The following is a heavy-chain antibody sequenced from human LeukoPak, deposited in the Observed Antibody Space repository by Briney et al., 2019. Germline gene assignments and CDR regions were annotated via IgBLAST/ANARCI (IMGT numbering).Heavy chain of an antibody. J-gene: IGHJ3*02. CDR3: ARGTWYDYVWGSYGGAFDI. V-gene: IGHV3-64*01. CDR1: GFTFSSYA. Sequence: TGGSLRLSCAASGFTFSSYAMHWVRQAPGKGLEYVSAISSNGGSTYYANSVKGRFTISRDNSKNTLYLQMGSLRAEDMAVYYCARGTWYDYVWGSYGGAFDIWGQGTMATVSS. D-gene: IGHD3-16*01. CDR2: ISSNGGST.